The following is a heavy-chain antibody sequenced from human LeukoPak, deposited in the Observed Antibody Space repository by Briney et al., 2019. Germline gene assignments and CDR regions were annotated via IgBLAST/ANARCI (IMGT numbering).Heavy chain of an antibody. CDR3: ARGASVVVVAASYFDY. CDR2: VSYDGSNK. J-gene: IGHJ4*02. D-gene: IGHD2-15*01. Sequence: GGSLRLSCAASGFTFSSYAMPWFRQAPGKGLEWVAVVSYDGSNKYYADSVKGRFTISRDNSKIQLYLQINRLRAEDTGVYYCARGASVVVVAASYFDYWGQGTLVTVSS. CDR1: GFTFSSYA. V-gene: IGHV3-30*04.